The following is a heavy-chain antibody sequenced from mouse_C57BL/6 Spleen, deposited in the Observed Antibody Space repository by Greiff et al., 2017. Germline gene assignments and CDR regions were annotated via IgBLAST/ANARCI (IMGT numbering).Heavy chain of an antibody. J-gene: IGHJ3*01. Sequence: EVQLQQSGPELVKPGASVKISCKASGYKFNDYYMNWVKQSHGKSLEWIGDINPNNGGTRYTPKFKGKATLTVDKSSRTAYMELRSLTSDDSAVYYCARGANWDDHFFAYWGQGTLVTVAA. CDR2: INPNNGGT. CDR3: ARGANWDDHFFAY. D-gene: IGHD4-1*01. V-gene: IGHV1-26*01. CDR1: GYKFNDYY.